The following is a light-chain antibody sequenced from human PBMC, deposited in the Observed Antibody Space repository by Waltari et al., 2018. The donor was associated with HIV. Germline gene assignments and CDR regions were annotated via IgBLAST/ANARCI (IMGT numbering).Light chain of an antibody. CDR2: GVS. CDR1: QSVSRDY. Sequence: DIVLTQSPGTLSLSPGERATLSCRASQSVSRDYLAWYQQKPGQAPRLLIYGVSSRATGIPDRFSGSGSGTEFTLTISRLEPEDFAVYYWQQHPITFGQGTRLEIK. CDR3: QQHPIT. J-gene: IGKJ5*01. V-gene: IGKV3-20*01.